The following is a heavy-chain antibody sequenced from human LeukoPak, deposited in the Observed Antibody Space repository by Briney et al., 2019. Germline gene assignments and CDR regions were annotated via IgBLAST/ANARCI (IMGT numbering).Heavy chain of an antibody. CDR2: INTNTGNP. V-gene: IGHV7-4-1*02. D-gene: IGHD2-15*01. Sequence: ASVKVSCKASGYTFTGYAMSWVRQAPGQGLEWMGWINTNTGNPTYAQGFTGRFVFSLDTSVSTAYLQISSLKSEDTAVYYCARTIGVVVVASTTPYFDFWGQGTLVTVSS. CDR3: ARTIGVVVVASTTPYFDF. CDR1: GYTFTGYA. J-gene: IGHJ4*02.